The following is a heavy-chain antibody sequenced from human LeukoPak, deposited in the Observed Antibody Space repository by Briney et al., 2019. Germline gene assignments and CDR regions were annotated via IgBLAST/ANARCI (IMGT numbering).Heavy chain of an antibody. J-gene: IGHJ4*02. CDR2: IHYSGST. CDR1: GGSISSGDYY. CDR3: ARQGSPSLYFDY. D-gene: IGHD3-10*01. V-gene: IGHV4-31*03. Sequence: SETPSLTCTVSGGSISSGDYYWSWIRQHPGKGLEWIGYIHYSGSTYYNPSLKSRVTISVDTSKNQFSLKLFSVTAADTAVYYCARQGSPSLYFDYWGQGTLVTVSS.